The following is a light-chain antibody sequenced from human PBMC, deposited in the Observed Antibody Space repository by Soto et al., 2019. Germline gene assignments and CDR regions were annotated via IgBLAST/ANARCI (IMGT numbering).Light chain of an antibody. CDR2: DAS. CDR1: QSVDIY. V-gene: IGKV3-11*01. CDR3: QQRKNWPPLT. Sequence: EVVLTQSPATLSLSPGERATLSCRASQSVDIYLAWYQQKPGQAPRLLIYDASNMATGIPARFSGSGSGTDFTLTISSLEPEDFAVYYCQQRKNWPPLTFGGGTRVEIK. J-gene: IGKJ4*01.